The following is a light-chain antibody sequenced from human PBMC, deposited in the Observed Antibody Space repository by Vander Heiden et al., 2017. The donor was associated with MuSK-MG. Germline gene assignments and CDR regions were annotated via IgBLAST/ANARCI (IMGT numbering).Light chain of an antibody. CDR1: RSNIGTYNY. CDR3: SSDTASGTLI. V-gene: IGLV2-14*01. CDR2: GVS. J-gene: IGLJ2*01. Sequence: QSALTQPASVSGSPGQSITISCTGTRSNIGTYNYVSWYQHHPGKAPNLMICGVSNRSAGVSTRFSGSKSGSTASLTISGLQTEDEADYYCSSDTASGTLIFGGGTKLTVL.